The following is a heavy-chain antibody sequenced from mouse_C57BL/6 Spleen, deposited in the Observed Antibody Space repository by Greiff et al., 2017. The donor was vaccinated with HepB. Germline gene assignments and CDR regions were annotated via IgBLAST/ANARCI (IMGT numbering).Heavy chain of an antibody. CDR1: GYTFTSYW. V-gene: IGHV1-64*01. Sequence: QVQLQQPGAELVKPGASVKLSCKASGYTFTSYWMHWVKQRPGQGLEWIGMIHPNSGSTNYNEKFKSKATLTVDKSSSTAYMQLSSLTSEDSAVYDCARERGYDGSTWYDFDYWGQGTTLTVSS. J-gene: IGHJ2*01. D-gene: IGHD2-3*01. CDR2: IHPNSGST. CDR3: ARERGYDGSTWYDFDY.